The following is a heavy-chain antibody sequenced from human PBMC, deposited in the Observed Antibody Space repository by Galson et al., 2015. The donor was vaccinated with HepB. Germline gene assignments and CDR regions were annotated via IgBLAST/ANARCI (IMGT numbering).Heavy chain of an antibody. Sequence: SLRLSCAASRFTFSSDWMSWVRQAPAKGLEWVANIKQDGSEKYYVDSVKGRFTISRDNAKNSLYLQTNSLTPEDTAVYYCARLGPSWYIDYWGQRTLVTVSS. CDR3: ARLGPSWYIDY. CDR1: RFTFSSDW. J-gene: IGHJ4*02. V-gene: IGHV3-7*03. D-gene: IGHD2-2*01. CDR2: IKQDGSEK.